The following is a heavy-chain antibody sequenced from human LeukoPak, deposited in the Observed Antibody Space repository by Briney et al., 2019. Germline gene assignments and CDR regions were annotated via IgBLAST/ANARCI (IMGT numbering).Heavy chain of an antibody. D-gene: IGHD3-22*01. CDR2: ISYSGST. CDR3: HSSGFYYGGALYYFDY. CDR1: GFTFSSYW. Sequence: GSLRLSCAASGFTFSSYWMHWVRQAPGKGLVWIGYISYSGSTSYNPSLKSRVTISLDTSKNQFSLRLSSVTAADTAVYYCHSSGFYYGGALYYFDYWGQGTLVTVSS. J-gene: IGHJ4*02. V-gene: IGHV4-59*06.